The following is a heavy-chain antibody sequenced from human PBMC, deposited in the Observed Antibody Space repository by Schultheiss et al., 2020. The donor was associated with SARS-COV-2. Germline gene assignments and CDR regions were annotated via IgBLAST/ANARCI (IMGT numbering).Heavy chain of an antibody. CDR1: GFTFSNYD. D-gene: IGHD5-12*01. V-gene: IGHV3-23*01. CDR2: LTYSGGST. CDR3: ARWRIVATMGGYYGMDV. J-gene: IGHJ6*02. Sequence: GGSLRLSCAASGFTFSNYDMNWVRLAPGKGLEWVSGLTYSGGSTSYADSVKGRFTISRDNSKNTLHLQMSSLRAEDTAVYFCARWRIVATMGGYYGMDVWGQGTTVTVSS.